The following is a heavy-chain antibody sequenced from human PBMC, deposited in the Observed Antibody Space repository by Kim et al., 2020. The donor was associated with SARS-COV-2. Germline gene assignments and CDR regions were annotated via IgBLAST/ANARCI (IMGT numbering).Heavy chain of an antibody. CDR3: ARRPTFYHDSSSYEDNFYAMDV. CDR1: GYTFTNYW. V-gene: IGHV5-51*01. Sequence: GESLKISCKGSGYTFTNYWIGWVRQMPGKGLEWMGIIYPGDSDTRYSPSFQGQVTISADKSISTAYLQWSSLKASDTAMYYCARRPTFYHDSSSYEDNFYAMDVWGQGTTVTVSS. J-gene: IGHJ6*02. CDR2: IYPGDSDT. D-gene: IGHD3-22*01.